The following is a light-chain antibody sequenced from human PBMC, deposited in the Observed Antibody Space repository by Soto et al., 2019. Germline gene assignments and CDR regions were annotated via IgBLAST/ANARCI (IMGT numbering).Light chain of an antibody. CDR3: QSYDSSLSGWV. V-gene: IGLV1-40*01. Sequence: QSVLTQSPSVSGAPGQRVTISCTGGSSNVGAGYDVHWYQQLPGTAPKLLIYGNTNRPSGVPDRFSGSKSGTSVSLAIIGLQAEDEADYYCQSYDSSLSGWVFGGGTKLTVL. CDR1: SSNVGAGYD. J-gene: IGLJ3*02. CDR2: GNT.